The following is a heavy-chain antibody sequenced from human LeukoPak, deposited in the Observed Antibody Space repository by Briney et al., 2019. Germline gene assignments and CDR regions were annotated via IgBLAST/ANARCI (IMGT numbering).Heavy chain of an antibody. CDR2: IYYSGST. CDR1: GGSNSSSSYY. D-gene: IGHD6-13*01. V-gene: IGHV4-39*01. J-gene: IGHJ1*01. Sequence: KPSETLSLTCTVSGGSNSSSSYYWGWIRQPPGKGLEWIGSIYYSGSTYYNPSLKSRVTISVDTSKNQFSLKLSSVTAADTAVYYCARLVAAADHAEYFQHWGQGTLVTVSS. CDR3: ARLVAAADHAEYFQH.